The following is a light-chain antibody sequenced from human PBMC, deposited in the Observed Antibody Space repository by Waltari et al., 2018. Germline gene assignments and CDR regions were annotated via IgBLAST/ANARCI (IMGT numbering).Light chain of an antibody. CDR2: GAS. V-gene: IGKV3-15*01. CDR1: QSVSNN. J-gene: IGKJ5*01. Sequence: ETVMTQSPATLSLSPGDRATLSCRARQSVSNNLAWYQQKPGQAPTILIYGASTRATGIPARFSGGGSGTEFTLTISSLQSEDFAVYYCQQYNNWPPITFGQGTRLEMK. CDR3: QQYNNWPPIT.